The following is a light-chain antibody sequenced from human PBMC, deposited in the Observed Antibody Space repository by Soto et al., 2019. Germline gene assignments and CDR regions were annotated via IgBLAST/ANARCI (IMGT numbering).Light chain of an antibody. J-gene: IGKJ1*01. CDR2: AAS. CDR1: QSVISNY. Sequence: EVVLTQSPGTVSLSPGERATVSCRASQSVISNYLAWYQPRPGQAPRLLIYAASSRATGIPDRFSGSGSGTDFTLSISRLEPQDFAVYYCQQYGSSLTWTFGQGTKVE. V-gene: IGKV3-20*01. CDR3: QQYGSSLTWT.